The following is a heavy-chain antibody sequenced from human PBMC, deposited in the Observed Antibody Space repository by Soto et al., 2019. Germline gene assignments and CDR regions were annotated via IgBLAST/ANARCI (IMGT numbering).Heavy chain of an antibody. D-gene: IGHD3-3*01. CDR2: IWYDGSNK. CDR1: GFTFSSYG. Sequence: PGGSLRLSCAASGFTFSSYGMHWVRQAPGKGLEWVAVIWYDGSNKYYADSVKGRFTISRDNSKNTLYLQMNSLRAEDTAVYYCARDVVTIFGVVIIRYYYYGMDVWGQGTTVTVSS. V-gene: IGHV3-33*01. J-gene: IGHJ6*02. CDR3: ARDVVTIFGVVIIRYYYYGMDV.